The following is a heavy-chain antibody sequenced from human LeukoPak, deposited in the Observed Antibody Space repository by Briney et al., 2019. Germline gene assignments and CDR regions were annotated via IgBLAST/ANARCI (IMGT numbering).Heavy chain of an antibody. CDR2: ISGSGGST. Sequence: GGSLRLSCAASGFAFSSDAMSWVRQAPGKGLEWVSVISGSGGSTYYADSVKGRFTISRDNSKNTLYLQMNSLRAEDTAVYYCAKTDIVVRPAPYYFDYWGQGTLVTVSS. J-gene: IGHJ4*02. CDR1: GFAFSSDA. V-gene: IGHV3-23*01. CDR3: AKTDIVVRPAPYYFDY. D-gene: IGHD2-2*01.